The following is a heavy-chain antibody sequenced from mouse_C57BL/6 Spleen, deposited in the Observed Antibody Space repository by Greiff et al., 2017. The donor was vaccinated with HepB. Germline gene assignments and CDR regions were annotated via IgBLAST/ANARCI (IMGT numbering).Heavy chain of an antibody. V-gene: IGHV2-5*01. J-gene: IGHJ4*01. CDR3: AKRLGSSYDYAMDY. D-gene: IGHD1-1*01. Sequence: QVHVKQSGPGLVQPSQSLSITCTVSGFSLTSYGVHWVRQSPGKGLEWLGVIWRGGSTDYNAAFMSRLSITKDNSKSRVFFKMNSLQADDTAIYYCAKRLGSSYDYAMDYWGQGTSVTVSS. CDR2: IWRGGST. CDR1: GFSLTSYG.